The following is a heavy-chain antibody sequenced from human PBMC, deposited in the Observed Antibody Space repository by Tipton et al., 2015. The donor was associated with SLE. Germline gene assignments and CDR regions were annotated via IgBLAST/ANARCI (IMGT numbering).Heavy chain of an antibody. CDR3: ARDRGGGDYYFDASDI. Sequence: QLVQSGAEVKKPGASVKVSCKASGYSISNYAIYWVRQGPGQRLEWLGWISATNGDRRYSQNFRDRVVITRDTSANIAYMELRRLRSEDTAVYYCARDRGGGDYYFDASDIWGQGTMVTVSS. J-gene: IGHJ3*02. D-gene: IGHD3-22*01. CDR2: ISATNGDR. CDR1: GYSISNYA. V-gene: IGHV1-3*01.